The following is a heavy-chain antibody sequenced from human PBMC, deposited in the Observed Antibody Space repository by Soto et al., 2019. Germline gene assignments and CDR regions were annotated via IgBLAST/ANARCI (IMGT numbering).Heavy chain of an antibody. CDR1: GFTFSSYW. V-gene: IGHV3-7*01. CDR3: AREDSSSWLGGMDV. Sequence: PGGSLRLSCAASGFTFSSYWMSWVRQAPGKGLEWVANIKQDGSEKYYVDSVKGRFTISRDNAKNSLYLQMNSLRAEDTAVYYCAREDSSSWLGGMDVWGQGTTVTVSS. CDR2: IKQDGSEK. J-gene: IGHJ6*02. D-gene: IGHD6-13*01.